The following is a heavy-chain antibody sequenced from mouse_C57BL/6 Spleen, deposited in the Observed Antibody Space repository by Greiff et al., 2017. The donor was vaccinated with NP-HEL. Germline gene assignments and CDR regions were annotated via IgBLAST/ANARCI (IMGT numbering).Heavy chain of an antibody. J-gene: IGHJ1*03. D-gene: IGHD2-4*01. CDR2: IYPGDGDT. CDR3: ATDYDWYFDV. Sequence: VQRVESGPELVKPGASVKISCKASGYAFSSSWMNWVKQRPGKGLEWIGRIYPGDGDTNYNGKFKGKATLTADKSSSTAYMQLSSLTSEDSAVYFCATDYDWYFDVWGTGTTVTVSS. V-gene: IGHV1-82*01. CDR1: GYAFSSSW.